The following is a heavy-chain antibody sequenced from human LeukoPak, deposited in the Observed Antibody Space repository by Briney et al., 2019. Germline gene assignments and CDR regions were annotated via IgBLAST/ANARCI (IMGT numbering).Heavy chain of an antibody. J-gene: IGHJ5*02. CDR1: GGSISSYY. D-gene: IGHD2-2*01. Sequence: SETLSLTCTVSGGSISSYYWSWIRQPPGKGLEWIGHIYYSGSTSYNPSLKSRVTISVDTSKNQISLKVRSVTAADTAVYYCARTAEDCSSTSCYQYWFDPWGQGTLVTVSS. V-gene: IGHV4-59*13. CDR3: ARTAEDCSSTSCYQYWFDP. CDR2: IYYSGST.